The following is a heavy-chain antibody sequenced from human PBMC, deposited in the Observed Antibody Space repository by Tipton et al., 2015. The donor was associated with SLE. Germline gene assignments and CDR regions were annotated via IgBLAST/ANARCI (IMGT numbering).Heavy chain of an antibody. Sequence: GLVKPSETPSLTCTVSGGSISSSSYYWGWIRQPPGKGLEWIGSIYYSGSTYYNPSLKSRVTISVDTSKNQFSLKLSSVTAADTAVYYCARLWGSGWSGDYWGQGTLVTVSS. V-gene: IGHV4-39*01. J-gene: IGHJ4*02. CDR1: GGSISSSSYY. CDR3: ARLWGSGWSGDY. CDR2: IYYSGST. D-gene: IGHD6-19*01.